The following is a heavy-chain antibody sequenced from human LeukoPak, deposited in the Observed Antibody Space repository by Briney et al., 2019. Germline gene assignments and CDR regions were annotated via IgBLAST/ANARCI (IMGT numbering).Heavy chain of an antibody. D-gene: IGHD6-13*01. CDR2: ISGSGGST. Sequence: PSETLSLTCTVSGGSISSSSYYWGWIRQAPGKGLEWVSAISGSGGSTYYADSVKGRFTISRDNSKNTLYLQMNSLRAEDTAVYYCAKGLPYSSSWMSGAYDAFDIWGQGTMVTVSS. J-gene: IGHJ3*02. CDR1: GGSISSSSYY. V-gene: IGHV3-23*01. CDR3: AKGLPYSSSWMSGAYDAFDI.